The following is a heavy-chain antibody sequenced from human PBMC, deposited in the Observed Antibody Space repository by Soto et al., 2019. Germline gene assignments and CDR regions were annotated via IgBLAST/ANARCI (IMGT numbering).Heavy chain of an antibody. CDR1: NADTKRNSCI. V-gene: IGHV4-39*01. D-gene: IGHD2-15*01. Sequence: VAWTSSNADTKRNSCIWACIRQSPGKGLEWIGSIYYSGTTFYSPSLKSRVTISVDTSKNQFSLKLSSVTAADTAVYYCARAYLVATDVWGPWTMVT. CDR3: ARAYLVATDV. J-gene: IGHJ6*02. CDR2: IYYSGTT.